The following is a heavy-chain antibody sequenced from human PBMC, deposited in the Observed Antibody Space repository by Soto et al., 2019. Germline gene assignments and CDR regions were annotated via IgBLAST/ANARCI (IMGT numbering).Heavy chain of an antibody. CDR2: IYYSGST. Sequence: SETLSLTCTVSGGSISSYYWSWIRQPPGKGLEWIGYIYYSGSTNYNPSLKSRVTISVDTSKNQFSLKLSSVTAADTAVYYCARLLFAVGATVYYYYGMDVWGQGTTVTVSS. J-gene: IGHJ6*02. D-gene: IGHD1-26*01. V-gene: IGHV4-59*01. CDR1: GGSISSYY. CDR3: ARLLFAVGATVYYYYGMDV.